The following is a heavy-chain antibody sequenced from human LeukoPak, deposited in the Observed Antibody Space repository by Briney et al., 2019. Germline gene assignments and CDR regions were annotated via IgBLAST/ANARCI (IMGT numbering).Heavy chain of an antibody. CDR3: ARVLRDYDFWSGYVSGYYYYMDV. CDR1: GGSFTGYY. V-gene: IGHV4-34*01. CDR2: INHSGST. D-gene: IGHD3-3*01. J-gene: IGHJ6*03. Sequence: SETLSLTCAVYGGSFTGYYWSWIRQPPGKGLEWIGQINHSGSTNYNPSLKSRVTISVDTSKNQFSLKLSSVTAADTAVYYCARVLRDYDFWSGYVSGYYYYMDVWGKGTTVTVSS.